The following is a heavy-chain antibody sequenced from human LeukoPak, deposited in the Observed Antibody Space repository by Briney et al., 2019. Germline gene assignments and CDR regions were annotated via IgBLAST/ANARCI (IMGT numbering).Heavy chain of an antibody. CDR3: ARGAMIQPLDY. CDR2: IYYSGST. D-gene: IGHD3-22*01. J-gene: IGHJ4*02. Sequence: SETLSLTCTVSGGSISSYYWSWIRQPPGKGLEWIGYIYYSGSTNYNPSLKSRVTISVDTSKNQLSLKLSSVTAADTAVYYCARGAMIQPLDYWGQGTLVTVSS. CDR1: GGSISSYY. V-gene: IGHV4-59*01.